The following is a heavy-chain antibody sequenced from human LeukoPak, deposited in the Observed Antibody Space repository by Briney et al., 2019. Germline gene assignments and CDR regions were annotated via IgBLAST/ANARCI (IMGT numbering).Heavy chain of an antibody. CDR3: ARHWETSSWYVDY. D-gene: IGHD6-13*01. J-gene: IGHJ4*02. CDR2: IYYSGST. Sequence: SETLSLTCTVSGGSISTYYWSWIRQPPGKGLEWIAYIYYSGSTNYNPSLKSRVTISVHTSKNQLSLKLSSVTAADTAVYYCARHWETSSWYVDYWGQGTLVTVSS. V-gene: IGHV4-59*08. CDR1: GGSISTYY.